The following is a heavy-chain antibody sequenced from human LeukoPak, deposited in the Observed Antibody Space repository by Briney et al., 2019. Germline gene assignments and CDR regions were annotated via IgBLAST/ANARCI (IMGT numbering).Heavy chain of an antibody. D-gene: IGHD3-16*01. J-gene: IGHJ3*02. Sequence: SETLSLTCTVSGGSISSSSYYWGWIRQPPGKGLEWIGSIYYSGSTYYNPSLKSRVTISVDTSKNQFSLKLSSVTAADTAVYYCARPGAGGVAAFDAFDIWGQGTMVTVSS. CDR1: GGSISSSSYY. V-gene: IGHV4-39*01. CDR2: IYYSGST. CDR3: ARPGAGGVAAFDAFDI.